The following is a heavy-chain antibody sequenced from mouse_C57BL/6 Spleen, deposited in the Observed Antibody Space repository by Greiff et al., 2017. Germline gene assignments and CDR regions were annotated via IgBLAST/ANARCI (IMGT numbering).Heavy chain of an antibody. V-gene: IGHV1-80*01. CDR3: ARSPGFAY. CDR1: GYAFSSYW. CDR2: IYPGDGDT. J-gene: IGHJ3*01. Sequence: VQLQQSGASVKISCKASGYAFSSYWMNWVKQRPGKGLEWIGQIYPGDGDTNYNGKFKGKATLTADKSSSTAYMQLSSLTSEDSAVYFCARSPGFAYWGQGTLVTVSA.